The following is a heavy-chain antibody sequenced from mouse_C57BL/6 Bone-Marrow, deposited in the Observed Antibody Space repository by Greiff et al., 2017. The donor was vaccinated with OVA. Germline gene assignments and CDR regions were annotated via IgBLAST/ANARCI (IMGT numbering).Heavy chain of an antibody. CDR3: TTVITTVVDY. Sequence: DVQLVESGAELVRPGASVKLSCTASGFNIKDDYMHWVKQRPEQGLEWIGWIDPENGDTEYASKFQGKATITADTSSNTAYLQLSSLTSEDTAVYYCTTVITTVVDYGGQGTTLTVSS. D-gene: IGHD1-1*01. CDR1: GFNIKDDY. J-gene: IGHJ2*01. V-gene: IGHV14-4*01. CDR2: IDPENGDT.